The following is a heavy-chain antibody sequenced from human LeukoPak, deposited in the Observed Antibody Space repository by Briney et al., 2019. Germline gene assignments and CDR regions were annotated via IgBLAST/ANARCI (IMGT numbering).Heavy chain of an antibody. J-gene: IGHJ4*02. V-gene: IGHV4-4*02. CDR2: IYHSGST. CDR3: ARGRYGSGSYFFDY. Sequence: SGTLSLTCAVSGGSISSSHWWSWVRQPPGKGLEWIGEIYHSGSTNYNPSLKSRVTILIDKSKNQFSLKLSSVTAADTAVYYCARGRYGSGSYFFDYWGQGTLVTVSS. CDR1: GGSISSSHW. D-gene: IGHD3-10*01.